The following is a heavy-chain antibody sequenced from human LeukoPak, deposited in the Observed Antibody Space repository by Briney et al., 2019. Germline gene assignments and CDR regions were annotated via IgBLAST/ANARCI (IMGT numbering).Heavy chain of an antibody. J-gene: IGHJ3*02. Sequence: ASVKVSCKAPRYTFTGYYMHWVRQAPGQGLEWMGWINPNSGGTNYAQKFQGRVTMTRDTSISTAYMELSRLRSDDTAVYYCARAKLAAAGSHDAFDIWGQGTMVTVSS. D-gene: IGHD6-13*01. CDR2: INPNSGGT. CDR3: ARAKLAAAGSHDAFDI. V-gene: IGHV1-2*02. CDR1: RYTFTGYY.